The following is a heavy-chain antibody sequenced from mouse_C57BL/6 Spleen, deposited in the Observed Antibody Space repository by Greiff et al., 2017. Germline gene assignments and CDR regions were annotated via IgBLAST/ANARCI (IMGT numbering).Heavy chain of an antibody. J-gene: IGHJ2*01. CDR1: GYAFSSYW. CDR2: IYPGDGAT. Sequence: LQQSGAELVKPGASVKISCKASGYAFSSYWMNWVKQRPGKGLEWIGQIYPGDGATNYNGKFKGKATLTADKSSSTAYMQLSSRTSEDSAVYFCARGRANWDVDYWGQGTTLTVSS. D-gene: IGHD4-1*01. CDR3: ARGRANWDVDY. V-gene: IGHV1-80*01.